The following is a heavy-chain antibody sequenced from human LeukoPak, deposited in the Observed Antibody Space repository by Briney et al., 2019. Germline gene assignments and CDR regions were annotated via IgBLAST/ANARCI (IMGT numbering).Heavy chain of an antibody. J-gene: IGHJ4*02. V-gene: IGHV3-48*01. CDR2: ISSSSSLI. CDR3: ANGGWYSEY. D-gene: IGHD2-15*01. CDR1: GFTFSNYG. Sequence: GGSLRLSCAASGFTFSNYGMNWVRQAPGKGLEWISYISSSSSLIYYADSVKGRFTISRDNAKNSLYLQMDSLRAEDTAVYYCANGGWYSEYWGQGTLVTVSS.